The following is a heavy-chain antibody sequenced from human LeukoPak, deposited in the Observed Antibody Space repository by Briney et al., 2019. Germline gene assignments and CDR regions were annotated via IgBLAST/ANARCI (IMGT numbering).Heavy chain of an antibody. D-gene: IGHD6-19*01. J-gene: IGHJ4*02. Sequence: GGSLRLSCAASGFTFSSYAMSWVRQAPGKGLEWVSYIDNAITGPIYYADSVKGRFTISRDNAKNSLYLQMNSLRAEDTAIYYCARVSTIEVRHWGQGTLVTVSS. CDR2: IDNAITGPI. CDR3: ARVSTIEVRH. V-gene: IGHV3-48*01. CDR1: GFTFSSYA.